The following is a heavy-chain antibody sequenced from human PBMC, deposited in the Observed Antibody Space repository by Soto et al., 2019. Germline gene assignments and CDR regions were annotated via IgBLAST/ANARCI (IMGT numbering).Heavy chain of an antibody. CDR2: ISGSSSDT. V-gene: IGHV3-11*05. CDR3: ARARGSYSFDY. D-gene: IGHD1-26*01. J-gene: IGHJ4*02. CDR1: GFTFTDYY. Sequence: VQLVESGGGLVRPGGSLRLSCAASGFTFTDYYMGWIRQAPGKGLECVSYISGSSSDTNYADSVKGRFTISRDNAKNSLYLHMNSLRAEDTAVYYCARARGSYSFDYWGQGTLVTVSS.